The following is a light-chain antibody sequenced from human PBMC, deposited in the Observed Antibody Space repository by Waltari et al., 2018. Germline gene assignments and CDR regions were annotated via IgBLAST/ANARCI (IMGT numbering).Light chain of an antibody. CDR3: QYYDNSVIT. CDR2: HAS. V-gene: IGKV3D-20*01. CDR1: QSLSTSY. J-gene: IGKJ5*01. Sequence: EIVLTQSPATLSLSPGERATLSCGASQSLSTSYFAWYQQKPGLAPRLLMYHASSRATGIPDRFSGSGAGTDFTLTISRLEPEDFAAYYCQYYDNSVITFGQGTRLEI.